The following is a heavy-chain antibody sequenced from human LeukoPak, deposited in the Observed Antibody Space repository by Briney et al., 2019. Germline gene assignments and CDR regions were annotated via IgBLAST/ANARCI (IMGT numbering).Heavy chain of an antibody. CDR2: ISSSGSTI. CDR3: ARGPHYEYYYYYGMVV. J-gene: IGHJ6*01. CDR1: GFSVTNNY. V-gene: IGHV3-11*04. Sequence: PRGSLRLSCAVSGFSVTNNYMSWVRQAPGKGLEWVSYISSSGSTIYYADSVKGRFTISRDNAKNSLYLQMNSLRAEDTAVYYCARGPHYEYYYYYGMVVCGAGTPVTVSS. D-gene: IGHD4-17*01.